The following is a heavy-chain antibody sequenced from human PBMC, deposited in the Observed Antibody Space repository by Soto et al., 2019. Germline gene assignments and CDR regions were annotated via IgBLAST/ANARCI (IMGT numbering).Heavy chain of an antibody. CDR2: ISAYDGNT. CDR1: GYTFTSYG. CDR3: ASDSPPADY. Sequence: QVQLVQSGAEGKKPGASVKVSCKASGYTFTSYGISWVRQAPGQGLEWMGWISAYDGNTNYAQKLQSRVTMTTAASTSTAYMGPRGPRADDTAVYYCASDSPPADYWGQGTLVTVSS. V-gene: IGHV1-18*01. J-gene: IGHJ4*02.